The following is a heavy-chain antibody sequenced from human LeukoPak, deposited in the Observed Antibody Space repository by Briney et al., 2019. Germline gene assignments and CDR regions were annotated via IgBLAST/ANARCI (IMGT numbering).Heavy chain of an antibody. V-gene: IGHV3-74*01. CDR2: IDSDGSPT. D-gene: IGHD5-18*01. Sequence: GGSLRLSCAASEFLFSNYWMHWVRQVPGEGLVWVSRIDSDGSPTAFADSVEGRFTISRDNSKNTLFLQMNSLRAEDTAVYYCARGYIYGYHYWGQGTLVTVSS. J-gene: IGHJ4*02. CDR1: EFLFSNYW. CDR3: ARGYIYGYHY.